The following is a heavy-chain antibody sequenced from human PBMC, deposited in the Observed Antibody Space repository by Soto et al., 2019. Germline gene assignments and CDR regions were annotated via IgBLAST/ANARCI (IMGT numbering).Heavy chain of an antibody. CDR1: CDSCIGYY. CDR2: VYTNGGT. J-gene: IGHJ5*02. Sequence: SETLSLTCTFSCDSCIGYYWSWIRQPAGKGLEWIGRVYTNGGTDYNPSLKSRVTVSVDTSKNQFSLKLRSVTAADTAVYYCAREAAETVGDGYWCDPWGQGIMVTVS. V-gene: IGHV4-4*07. D-gene: IGHD6-13*01. CDR3: AREAAETVGDGYWCDP.